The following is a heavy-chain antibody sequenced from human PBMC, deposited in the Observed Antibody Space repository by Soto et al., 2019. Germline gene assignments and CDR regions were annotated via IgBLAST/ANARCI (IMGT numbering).Heavy chain of an antibody. CDR3: ARRGSTVTNDNLFDY. CDR2: IYHSGST. V-gene: IGHV4-4*02. D-gene: IGHD4-17*01. CDR1: GGSSSSSNW. J-gene: IGHJ4*02. Sequence: TLSLTCAFSGGSSSSSNWWSWVRQPPGKGLEWIGEIYHSGSTNYNPSLKSRVTISVDKSKNQFSLKLSSVTAADTAVYYCARRGSTVTNDNLFDYWGQGTLVTVSS.